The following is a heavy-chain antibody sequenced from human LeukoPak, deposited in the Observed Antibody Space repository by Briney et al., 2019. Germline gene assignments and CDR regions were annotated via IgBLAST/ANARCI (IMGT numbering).Heavy chain of an antibody. CDR3: AKKPPYCSSTSCYYFDY. D-gene: IGHD2-2*01. CDR1: GFTFSSYA. V-gene: IGHV3-23*01. J-gene: IGHJ4*02. Sequence: PGGSLRLSCAAAGFTFSSYAMSWVRQAPGKGLEWVSAISGSGGSTYYADSVKGRCTISRDNSKNTLYLQMNSLRAEDTAVYYCAKKPPYCSSTSCYYFDYWGQGTLVTVSS. CDR2: ISGSGGST.